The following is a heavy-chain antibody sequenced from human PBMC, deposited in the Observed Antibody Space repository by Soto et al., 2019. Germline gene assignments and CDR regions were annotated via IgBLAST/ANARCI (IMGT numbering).Heavy chain of an antibody. CDR1: GGSISSGGYY. J-gene: IGHJ6*02. CDR3: AKEEMVRGDPLGGMDV. CDR2: IYYSGST. V-gene: IGHV4-31*03. D-gene: IGHD3-10*01. Sequence: QVQLQESGPGLVKPSQTLSLTCTVSGGSISSGGYYWSWIRQHPGKGLEWIGYIYYSGSTYYNPYLKRRVTRAVDTSKNQGSLKLSAVTAADTAVYYCAKEEMVRGDPLGGMDVWGQGTTVTVSS.